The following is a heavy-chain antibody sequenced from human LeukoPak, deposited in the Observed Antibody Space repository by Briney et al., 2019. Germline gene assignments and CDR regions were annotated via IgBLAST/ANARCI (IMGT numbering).Heavy chain of an antibody. CDR3: ARFDYDSSGIDY. CDR2: IYSGGST. Sequence: GGSLRLSCAASGFTVSSNYMSWVRQAPGKGLEWVSVIYSGGSTYYADSVKGRFTISRDKSKNTLYLQMNSLRAEDTAVYYCARFDYDSSGIDYWGQGTLVTVSS. J-gene: IGHJ4*02. D-gene: IGHD3-22*01. CDR1: GFTVSSNY. V-gene: IGHV3-53*01.